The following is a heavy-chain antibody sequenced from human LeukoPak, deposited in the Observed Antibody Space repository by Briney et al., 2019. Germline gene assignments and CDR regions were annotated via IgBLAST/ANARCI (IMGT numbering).Heavy chain of an antibody. V-gene: IGHV3-23*01. D-gene: IGHD1-26*01. Sequence: PGGCLRLSCAASGFTFSSYAMSWVRQAPGKGLEWVSTISGSGGSTYYADSVKGRFTISRDNSKNTLYLQMNSLRAEDTAVYYCAKGSGSYGHSSLFDYWGQGTLVTVSS. CDR1: GFTFSSYA. CDR3: AKGSGSYGHSSLFDY. CDR2: ISGSGGST. J-gene: IGHJ4*02.